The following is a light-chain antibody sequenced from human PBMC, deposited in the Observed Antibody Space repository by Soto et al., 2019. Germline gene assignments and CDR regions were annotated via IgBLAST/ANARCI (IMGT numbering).Light chain of an antibody. CDR1: QSINSW. V-gene: IGKV1-5*01. CDR3: QQYNSYSWT. J-gene: IGKJ1*01. Sequence: DIRMTQSPSTLSASLGDRVSITCRASQSINSWLAWYQQKPGKAPKLLIYDASSLQSGVPSRFSGSESGAEFTLTISGLQPDDFATYYCQQYNSYSWTFGQGTKVEIK. CDR2: DAS.